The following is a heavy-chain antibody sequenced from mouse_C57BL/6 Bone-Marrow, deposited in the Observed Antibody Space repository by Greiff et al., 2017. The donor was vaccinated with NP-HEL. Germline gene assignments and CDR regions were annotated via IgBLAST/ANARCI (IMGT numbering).Heavy chain of an antibody. Sequence: QVQLQQSGPELVKPGASVKLSCKASGYTFTSYDINWVKQRPGQGLEWIGWLYPRDGSTKSNEKFKGKATLTVDTSSSTAYMELHSLTSEDSAVYFCARSYPYGSIPFAYWGQGTLVTVSA. CDR3: ARSYPYGSIPFAY. CDR2: LYPRDGST. CDR1: GYTFTSYD. J-gene: IGHJ3*01. V-gene: IGHV1-85*01. D-gene: IGHD1-1*01.